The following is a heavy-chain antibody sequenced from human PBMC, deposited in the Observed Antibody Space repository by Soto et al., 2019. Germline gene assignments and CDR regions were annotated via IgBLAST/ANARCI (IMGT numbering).Heavy chain of an antibody. CDR2: IYYSGST. J-gene: IGHJ4*02. Sequence: PSETLSLTCTVSGGSISSGDYYWSWIRQPPGKGLEWIGYIYYSGSTYYNPSLKSRVTISVYTSKNQFSLKLSSVTAADTAVYYCARENTIFGVVDYWGQGTLVTVSS. CDR1: GGSISSGDYY. CDR3: ARENTIFGVVDY. V-gene: IGHV4-30-4*01. D-gene: IGHD3-3*01.